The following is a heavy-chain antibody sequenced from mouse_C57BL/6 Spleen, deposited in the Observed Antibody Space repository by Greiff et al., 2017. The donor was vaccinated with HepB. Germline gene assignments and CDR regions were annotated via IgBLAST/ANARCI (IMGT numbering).Heavy chain of an antibody. CDR3: ASSRSDSSGLFAY. CDR1: GYTFTSYG. CDR2: IYIGNGYT. D-gene: IGHD3-2*02. Sequence: VQLKESGAELVRPGSSVKMSCKTSGYTFTSYGINWVKQRPGQGLEWIGYIYIGNGYTEYNEKFKGKATLTSDTSSSTAYMQLSSLTSEDSAIYFCASSRSDSSGLFAYWGQGTLVTVSA. J-gene: IGHJ3*01. V-gene: IGHV1-58*01.